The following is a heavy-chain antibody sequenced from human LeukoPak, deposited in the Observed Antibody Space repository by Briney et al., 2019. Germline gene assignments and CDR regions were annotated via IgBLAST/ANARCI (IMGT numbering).Heavy chain of an antibody. CDR3: ARDRRSIAAAGSYFDY. D-gene: IGHD6-13*01. Sequence: PSQTLSPTCTVSGGSISSGSYYWSWIRQPAGKGLEWIGRIYTSGSTNYNPSLKSRVTISVDTSKNQFSLKLSSVTAADTAVYYCARDRRSIAAAGSYFDYWGQGTLVTVSS. J-gene: IGHJ4*02. CDR2: IYTSGST. CDR1: GGSISSGSYY. V-gene: IGHV4-61*02.